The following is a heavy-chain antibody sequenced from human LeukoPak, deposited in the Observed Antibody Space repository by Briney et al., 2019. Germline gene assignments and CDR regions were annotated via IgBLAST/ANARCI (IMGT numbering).Heavy chain of an antibody. V-gene: IGHV3-48*03. Sequence: GGSLRLSCAASGFSISTYWIHWVRRAPGKGLEWVSYISSSGSTIYYADSVKGRFTISRDNAKNSLYLQMNSLRAEGTAVYYCAELGITMIGGVWGKGTTVTISS. D-gene: IGHD3-10*02. CDR1: GFSISTYW. CDR2: ISSSGSTI. CDR3: AELGITMIGGV. J-gene: IGHJ6*04.